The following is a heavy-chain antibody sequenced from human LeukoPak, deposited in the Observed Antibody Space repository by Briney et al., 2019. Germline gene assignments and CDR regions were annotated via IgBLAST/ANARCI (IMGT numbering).Heavy chain of an antibody. J-gene: IGHJ4*02. CDR1: GFTFSSYG. Sequence: GGSLRLPCAASGFTFSSYGMHWVRQAPGKGLEWVAVIWYDGSNKYYADSVKGRFTISRDNSKNTLYLQMNSLRAEDTAVYYCARGYSYGYLDYWGQGTLVTVSS. D-gene: IGHD5-18*01. CDR3: ARGYSYGYLDY. V-gene: IGHV3-33*01. CDR2: IWYDGSNK.